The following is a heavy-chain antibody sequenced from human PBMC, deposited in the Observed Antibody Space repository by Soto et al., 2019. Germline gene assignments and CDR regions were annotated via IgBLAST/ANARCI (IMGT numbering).Heavy chain of an antibody. J-gene: IGHJ6*02. CDR2: ISWNSGSI. CDR3: ALIAWAYNWNYAYYGMDV. CDR1: GFTFDDYA. D-gene: IGHD1-20*01. Sequence: GGSLRLSCAASGFTFDDYAMHWARQAPGKGLEWVSGISWNSGSIGYADSVKGRFTISRDNAKNSLYLQMNSLRAEDTALYYCALIAWAYNWNYAYYGMDVWGQGTTVTVSS. V-gene: IGHV3-9*01.